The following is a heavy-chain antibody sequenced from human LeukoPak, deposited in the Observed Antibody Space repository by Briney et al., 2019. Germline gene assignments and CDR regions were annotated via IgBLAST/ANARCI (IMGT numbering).Heavy chain of an antibody. CDR3: ARDQHDHVWGSYRPYFDY. CDR2: INPYNGNT. CDR1: GYTFTNYG. J-gene: IGHJ4*02. D-gene: IGHD3-16*02. Sequence: ASVTVSCKASGYTFTNYGISWVRQAPGQGLEWMGNINPYNGNTNYAQNLQGRVTMTTDTSTSTAYMELRSLRSDDTAVYYCARDQHDHVWGSYRPYFDYWGQGTLVTVSS. V-gene: IGHV1-18*01.